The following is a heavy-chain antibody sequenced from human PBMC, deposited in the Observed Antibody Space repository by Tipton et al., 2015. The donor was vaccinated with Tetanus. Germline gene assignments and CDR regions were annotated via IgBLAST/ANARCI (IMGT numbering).Heavy chain of an antibody. V-gene: IGHV1-18*01. CDR2: ISPFNENV. J-gene: IGHJ5*02. D-gene: IGHD3/OR15-3a*01. Sequence: QLGQSGAEVKKPGASVKVSCKASGYTFTHYGVNWVRQAPGQGLEWMGWISPFNENVNYAEKFRGRLTMTTDRSTGAVSMDLRSLKSDDTAIYYCARGRGLGPHEYFEHWGQGTLVTVSS. CDR1: GYTFTHYG. CDR3: ARGRGLGPHEYFEH.